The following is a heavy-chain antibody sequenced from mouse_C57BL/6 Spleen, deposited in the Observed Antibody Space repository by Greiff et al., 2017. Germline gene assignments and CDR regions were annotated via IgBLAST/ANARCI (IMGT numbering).Heavy chain of an antibody. V-gene: IGHV1-82*01. CDR3: ARGGADTVPYY. J-gene: IGHJ2*01. Sequence: QVQLQQSGPELVKPGASVKISCKASGYAFSSSWMNWVKQRPGKGLEWIGRIYPGDGDTNYNGKFKGKATLTADKSSSTAYMQLSSLTSEDSAVYFCARGGADTVPYYWGQGTTLTVSS. CDR1: GYAFSSSW. D-gene: IGHD1-1*01. CDR2: IYPGDGDT.